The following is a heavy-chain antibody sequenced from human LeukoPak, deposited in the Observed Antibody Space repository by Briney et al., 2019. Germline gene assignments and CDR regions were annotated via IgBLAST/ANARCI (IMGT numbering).Heavy chain of an antibody. CDR2: ITNDGSST. D-gene: IGHD3-22*01. CDR3: AKDGSSSSTYYFYFDY. V-gene: IGHV3-74*01. CDR1: GLTFSSHW. Sequence: PGGSLRLSCAASGLTFSSHWMHWVRQAPGKGLVWVSRITNDGSSTTYADSVKGRFTISRDYSKNTLYLQMNSLRAEDTAVYYCAKDGSSSSTYYFYFDYWGQGTLVTVSS. J-gene: IGHJ4*02.